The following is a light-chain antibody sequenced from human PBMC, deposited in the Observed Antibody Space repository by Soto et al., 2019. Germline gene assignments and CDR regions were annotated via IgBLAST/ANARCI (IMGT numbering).Light chain of an antibody. Sequence: DIQMTQSPSSLSASVGDRVTITCRASQTISTYLNLYQQKSGKAPKLLIYAASTLQSGGPSRFSGSGSGTDFTLTISSLQPEDFATYYCPQGYSPPHYTVGQGTKLDVK. J-gene: IGKJ2*01. CDR2: AAS. V-gene: IGKV1-39*01. CDR3: PQGYSPPHYT. CDR1: QTISTY.